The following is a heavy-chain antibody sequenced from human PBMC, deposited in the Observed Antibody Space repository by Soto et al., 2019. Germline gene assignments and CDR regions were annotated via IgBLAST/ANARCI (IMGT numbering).Heavy chain of an antibody. J-gene: IGHJ3*02. CDR2: ISSSSSYT. V-gene: IGHV3-11*05. D-gene: IGHD6-19*01. Sequence: QVPLVESGGGLVKPGGSLRLSCAASGFTFSDYYMSWIRQAPGKGLEWVSYISSSSSYTNYADSVKGRFTISRDNAKNSLYLQMNSLRAEDTAVYYCAKRAVAGSRSAFDIWGQGTMVTVSS. CDR1: GFTFSDYY. CDR3: AKRAVAGSRSAFDI.